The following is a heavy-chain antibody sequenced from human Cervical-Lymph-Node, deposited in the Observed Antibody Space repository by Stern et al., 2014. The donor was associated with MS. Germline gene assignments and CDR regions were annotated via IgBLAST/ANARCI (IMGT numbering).Heavy chain of an antibody. V-gene: IGHV3-7*04. CDR2: IKTDGSEK. CDR3: ARAVRELGT. CDR1: GFTFSNYW. J-gene: IGHJ5*02. D-gene: IGHD1-7*01. Sequence: VQLVQSGGGLVQPGESLRLSCAVSGFTFSNYWMTWVRQAPGTGLEWVATIKTDGSEKYYVASFKGRFTISRDNAKNTMFLQMNRLRAEDTAVYYCARAVRELGTWGQGTLVTVSS.